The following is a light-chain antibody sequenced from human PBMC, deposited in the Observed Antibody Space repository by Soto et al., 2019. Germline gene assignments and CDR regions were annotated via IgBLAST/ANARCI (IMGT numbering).Light chain of an antibody. J-gene: IGKJ3*01. CDR1: QSVNIN. V-gene: IGKV3-20*01. CDR2: GAS. CDR3: QQYGGSPFT. Sequence: EIVMTQSPATLSVSPGERVTLSCRASQSVNINLAWYQHKPGQAPRLLIYGASNRASGIPDRFSGSGSGTDFTLTISRLEPEDFAVYYCQQYGGSPFTFGPGTKVDIK.